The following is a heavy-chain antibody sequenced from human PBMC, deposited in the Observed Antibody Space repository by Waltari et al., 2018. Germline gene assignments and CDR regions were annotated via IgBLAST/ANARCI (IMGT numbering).Heavy chain of an antibody. Sequence: EAQQVESGGDLVQPGGSLRLSCVVSGFPLSNYWMSWVRQAPGKGLEWVANINKDGTETYYVDSVRGRFTISKDDAKNSVYLQMNSLKVEDTAVYYCIGDYGSPYWGQGTLVTVSS. CDR1: GFPLSNYW. V-gene: IGHV3-7*03. CDR2: INKDGTET. D-gene: IGHD6-19*01. CDR3: IGDYGSPY. J-gene: IGHJ4*02.